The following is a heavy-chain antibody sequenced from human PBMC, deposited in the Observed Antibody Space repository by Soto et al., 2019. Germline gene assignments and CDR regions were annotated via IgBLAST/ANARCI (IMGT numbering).Heavy chain of an antibody. V-gene: IGHV3-30-3*01. Sequence: GWSLRLSCAASGFTFRSYAMHLVRQAPGKGLEWVAFISYDGSNKYYADSVKGRFTISRDNSKNTLYLQMNSLRAEDTAVYYCARWLVLFYYFDYWGQGTLVTVSS. D-gene: IGHD6-19*01. J-gene: IGHJ4*02. CDR3: ARWLVLFYYFDY. CDR2: ISYDGSNK. CDR1: GFTFRSYA.